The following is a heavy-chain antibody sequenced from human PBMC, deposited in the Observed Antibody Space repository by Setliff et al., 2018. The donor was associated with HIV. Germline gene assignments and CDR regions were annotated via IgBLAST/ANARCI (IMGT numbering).Heavy chain of an antibody. J-gene: IGHJ4*02. V-gene: IGHV3-23*01. CDR1: GFTFSSYA. CDR2: ISGSGGST. D-gene: IGHD3-22*01. Sequence: GGSLRLSCAASGFTFSSYAMSWVRQAPGKGLEWVSAISGSGGSTYYADSVKGRFTISRDNSKNTLYRQMNSLRAEDTAVYYCAKNYYDSSGYPDYWGQGTLVTVSS. CDR3: AKNYYDSSGYPDY.